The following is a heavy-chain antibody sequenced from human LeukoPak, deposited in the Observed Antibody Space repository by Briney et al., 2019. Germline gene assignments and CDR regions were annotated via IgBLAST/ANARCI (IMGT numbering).Heavy chain of an antibody. Sequence: GGSLRLSCAASEFTFTNYWMHWVRQAPGEGLVWVSRIDNDGSDSIYADSVKGRFTVSRDNAKNTVYLQMHGLRADDTAVYYCARGGYHHGFDIWGQGTMVTVSS. CDR1: EFTFTNYW. CDR2: IDNDGSDS. D-gene: IGHD1-14*01. J-gene: IGHJ3*02. CDR3: ARGGYHHGFDI. V-gene: IGHV3-74*01.